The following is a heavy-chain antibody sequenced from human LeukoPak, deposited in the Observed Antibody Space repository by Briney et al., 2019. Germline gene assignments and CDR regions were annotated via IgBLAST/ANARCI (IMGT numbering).Heavy chain of an antibody. D-gene: IGHD6-19*01. Sequence: PSGTLSLTCTVSGGSISSYYWSWIRQPPGKGLEWIGYIYYSGSTNYDPSLKSRVTISVDTSKNQFSLKLSSVTAADTAVYYCARDSPGVAVAGTAGYFQHWGQGTLVTVSS. J-gene: IGHJ1*01. CDR3: ARDSPGVAVAGTAGYFQH. CDR2: IYYSGST. CDR1: GGSISSYY. V-gene: IGHV4-59*01.